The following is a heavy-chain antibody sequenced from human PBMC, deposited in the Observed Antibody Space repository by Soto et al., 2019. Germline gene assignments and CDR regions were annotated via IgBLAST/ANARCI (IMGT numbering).Heavy chain of an antibody. V-gene: IGHV2-5*02. J-gene: IGHJ3*02. CDR2: IYWDDDK. CDR3: AHLGDCSGGSCSRDAFDI. D-gene: IGHD2-15*01. CDR1: GFSLSTSGVG. Sequence: QITLKESGPTLVKPTQTLTLTCTFSGFSLSTSGVGVGWIRQPPGKALEWVALIYWDDDKRYSPSLKSRLTITKDTAKNQVVLTMTNMNPVDTATYYCAHLGDCSGGSCSRDAFDIWGQGTMVTVSS.